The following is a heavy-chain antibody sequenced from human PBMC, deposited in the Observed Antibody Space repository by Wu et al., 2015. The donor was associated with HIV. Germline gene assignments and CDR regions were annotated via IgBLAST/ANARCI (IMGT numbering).Heavy chain of an antibody. D-gene: IGHD5-12*01. CDR1: GDGFTSYA. CDR2: INPLFGTT. J-gene: IGHJ6*02. Sequence: QAQLVQFGDEVKKPGSSVKVTCKASGDGFTSYAVSWVRQAPGQGLEWMGGINPLFGTTKHVQRFQDRVTFSMDESKRTVYMELSSLRNEDTAVYYCARNTDSVATSLYSLGVWGQGTTVTVSS. V-gene: IGHV1-69*05. CDR3: ARNTDSVATSLYSLGV.